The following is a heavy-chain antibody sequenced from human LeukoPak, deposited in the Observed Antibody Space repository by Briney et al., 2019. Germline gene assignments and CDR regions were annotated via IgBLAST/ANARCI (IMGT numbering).Heavy chain of an antibody. CDR2: INWNGGST. J-gene: IGHJ4*02. Sequence: GGSLRLSCAASGLTFDDSVMSWVRQAPGKGLEWVSGINWNGGSTGYADSVKGRFTISRDNAKNSLYLQMSSLRAEDTALYYCARDWFTRLGELSPDRAFDYWGQGTLVTVSS. CDR1: GLTFDDSV. D-gene: IGHD3-16*02. V-gene: IGHV3-20*04. CDR3: ARDWFTRLGELSPDRAFDY.